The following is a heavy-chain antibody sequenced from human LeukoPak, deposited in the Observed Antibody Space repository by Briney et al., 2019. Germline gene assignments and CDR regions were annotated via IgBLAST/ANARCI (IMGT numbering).Heavy chain of an antibody. V-gene: IGHV1-2*02. CDR1: GYTFNGYY. CDR2: INPNRGGT. D-gene: IGHD1-26*01. Sequence: GASVKVSCKASGYTFNGYYMHWVRQAAGQGLEWMGWINPNRGGTHFEQKCQGKDNMTTDTSISTAYMELSRLRSEDTAVYYCARGGGNKKQGRSGSYNYWGQGTLVTVSS. CDR3: ARGGGNKKQGRSGSYNY. J-gene: IGHJ4*02.